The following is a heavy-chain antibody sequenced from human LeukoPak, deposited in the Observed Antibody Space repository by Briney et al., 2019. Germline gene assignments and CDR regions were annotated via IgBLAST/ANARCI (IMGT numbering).Heavy chain of an antibody. D-gene: IGHD1-14*01. V-gene: IGHV3-64*01. Sequence: GGSLRLSCAASRFTFSNYAMHWVRQAPGKGGEHVSAISSNGGNTHYANSVKGRFTISRDNSKNTLYLQMGSLRAEDMAVYYCARLPVDAFDIWGQGTMVTVSS. CDR2: ISSNGGNT. CDR1: RFTFSNYA. CDR3: ARLPVDAFDI. J-gene: IGHJ3*02.